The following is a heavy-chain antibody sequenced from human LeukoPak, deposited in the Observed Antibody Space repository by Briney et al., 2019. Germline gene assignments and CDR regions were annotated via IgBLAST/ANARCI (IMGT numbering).Heavy chain of an antibody. CDR2: ISRGGTTI. CDR1: GFTFSNYA. Sequence: GGSLRLSCAASGFTFSNYALNWVRQAPGKGLEWVSYISRGGTTIYYADSVKGRFTFSRDNAKNSLYLQMNSLRAEDTAVYCCARSGSSWYYFDYWGQGTLVTVSS. J-gene: IGHJ4*02. D-gene: IGHD6-13*01. CDR3: ARSGSSWYYFDY. V-gene: IGHV3-48*03.